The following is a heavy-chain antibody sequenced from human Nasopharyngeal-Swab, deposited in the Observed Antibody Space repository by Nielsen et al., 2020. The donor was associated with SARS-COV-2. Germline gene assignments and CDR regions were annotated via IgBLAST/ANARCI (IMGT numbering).Heavy chain of an antibody. V-gene: IGHV3-11*01. J-gene: IGHJ6*02. CDR2: ISSSGSTI. Sequence: RQAPGNGLEWVSYISSSGSTIYYADSVKGRFTISRDNAKNSLYLQMNSLRAEDTAVYYCARAGNFWSGYYRSYYYGMDVWGQGTTVTVSS. CDR3: ARAGNFWSGYYRSYYYGMDV. D-gene: IGHD3-3*01.